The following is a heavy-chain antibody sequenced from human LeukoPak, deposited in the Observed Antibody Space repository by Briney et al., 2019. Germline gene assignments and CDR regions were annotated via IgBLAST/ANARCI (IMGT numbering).Heavy chain of an antibody. Sequence: SETLSLTCTVSGGSINSGSYFWGWIRQPPGRGLEWIGNIYSGGSTYYNPSLKSRVTISIDTSKNQFSLKLTSVTAADTAVYYCARRLYGSSHVDYWGQGTLVTVSS. D-gene: IGHD1-26*01. CDR1: GGSINSGSYF. CDR3: ARRLYGSSHVDY. V-gene: IGHV4-39*01. CDR2: IYSGGST. J-gene: IGHJ4*02.